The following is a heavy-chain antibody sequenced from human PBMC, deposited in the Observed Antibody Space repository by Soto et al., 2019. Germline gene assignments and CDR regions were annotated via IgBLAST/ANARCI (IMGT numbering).Heavy chain of an antibody. CDR3: AVSGYYSGHYYYYYGMDV. Sequence: ASVKVSCKAAGYTFTSYGISWVRQAPGQGLEWMGWISAYNGNTNYAQKIQGRVTMTTDTSTSTAYMELRSLRSDDTAVYYCAVSGYYSGHYYYYYGMDVSGQGTTVTVSS. J-gene: IGHJ6*02. CDR1: GYTFTSYG. CDR2: ISAYNGNT. D-gene: IGHD3-22*01. V-gene: IGHV1-18*01.